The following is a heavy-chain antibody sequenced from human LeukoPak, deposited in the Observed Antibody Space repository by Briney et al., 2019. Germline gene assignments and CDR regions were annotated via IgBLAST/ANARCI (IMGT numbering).Heavy chain of an antibody. J-gene: IGHJ3*02. CDR3: ARDDALGDNALDI. V-gene: IGHV3-33*01. CDR2: ILNDGSQE. Sequence: RSLRLSCAASGFTFSSYGMHWVRQAPGKGLEWVAVILNDGSQEKYADSVKGRFTISRDDSKNTLFLQMNSLRAEDTAVYYCARDDALGDNALDIWGQGTMVTVSS. CDR1: GFTFSSYG. D-gene: IGHD3-16*01.